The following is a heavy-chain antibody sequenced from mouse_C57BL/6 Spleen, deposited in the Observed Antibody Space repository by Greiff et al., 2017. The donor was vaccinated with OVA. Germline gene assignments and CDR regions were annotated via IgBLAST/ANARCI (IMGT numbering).Heavy chain of an antibody. J-gene: IGHJ2*01. D-gene: IGHD2-1*01. CDR1: GYTFTSYW. Sequence: QVQLQQPGAELVRPGSSVKLSCKASGYTFTSYWMHWVKQRPIQGLEWIGNIDPSDSETHYNQKFKDKATLTVDKSSSTAYMQLSSLTSEDSAVYYCARHYGNYEDYFDYWGQGTTLTVSS. CDR2: IDPSDSET. CDR3: ARHYGNYEDYFDY. V-gene: IGHV1-52*01.